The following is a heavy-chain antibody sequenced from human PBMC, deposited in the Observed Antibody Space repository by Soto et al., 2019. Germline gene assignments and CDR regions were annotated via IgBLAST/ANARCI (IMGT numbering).Heavy chain of an antibody. D-gene: IGHD3-10*01. CDR3: ARHGRRITMVRGANDAFDI. V-gene: IGHV5-51*01. J-gene: IGHJ3*02. CDR1: GSSFTTDW. Sequence: PGESLKISCQGSGSSFTTDWIAWVRQMPVKGLEWMEIIYPGDSDTRYSPSFQGQVTISVDKSISTAYLQWSSLKASDTAMYYCARHGRRITMVRGANDAFDISGQGTMVTVSS. CDR2: IYPGDSDT.